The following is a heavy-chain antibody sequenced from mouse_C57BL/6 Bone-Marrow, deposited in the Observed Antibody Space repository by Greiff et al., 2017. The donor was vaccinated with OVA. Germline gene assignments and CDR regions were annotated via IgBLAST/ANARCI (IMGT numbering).Heavy chain of an antibody. V-gene: IGHV1-15*01. Sequence: QVHVKQSGAELVRPGASVTLSCKASGYTFTDYEMHWVKQTPVPGLEWIGAIDPETGGTAYNQKFKGKAILTADKSSSTAYMELRSLTSEDSAVYYCKSNTPFAYWGQGTLVTVSA. CDR3: KSNTPFAY. J-gene: IGHJ3*01. CDR1: GYTFTDYE. CDR2: IDPETGGT. D-gene: IGHD5-1-1*01.